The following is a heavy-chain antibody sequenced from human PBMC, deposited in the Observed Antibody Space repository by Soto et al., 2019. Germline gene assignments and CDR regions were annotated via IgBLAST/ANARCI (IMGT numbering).Heavy chain of an antibody. V-gene: IGHV4-34*01. J-gene: IGHJ6*03. CDR3: ARGFTIFGVVRRFPGWGYYYMDV. CDR1: GGSFSGYY. CDR2: INHSGST. Sequence: QVQLQQWGAGLLKPSETLSLTCAVYGGSFSGYYWSWIRQPPGKGLEWIGEINHSGSTNYNPSLKSRVTISVDTSKNQFSLKLSSVTAADTAVYYCARGFTIFGVVRRFPGWGYYYMDVWGNGTTVTVSS. D-gene: IGHD3-3*01.